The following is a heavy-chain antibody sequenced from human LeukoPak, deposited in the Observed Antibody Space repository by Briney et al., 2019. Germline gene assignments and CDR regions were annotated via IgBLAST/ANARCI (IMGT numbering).Heavy chain of an antibody. Sequence: GGSLRLSCAASGFTVSNNYMNWVRQAPGKGLEWVSVIYSGGNTYYADSVKGRFTISRDNSKNTLYLQMNSLRAEDTAMYYCARDLKHYYDSSGSGWGQGTLVTVSS. CDR1: GFTVSNNY. V-gene: IGHV3-53*01. CDR3: ARDLKHYYDSSGSG. J-gene: IGHJ4*02. D-gene: IGHD3-22*01. CDR2: IYSGGNT.